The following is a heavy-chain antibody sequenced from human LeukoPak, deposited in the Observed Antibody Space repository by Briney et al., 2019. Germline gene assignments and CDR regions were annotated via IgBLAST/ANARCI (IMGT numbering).Heavy chain of an antibody. CDR3: AKSWPYSSGWGGFDP. Sequence: GRSLRLSCAASGFTFSSYGMHWVRQAPGKGLEWVAVISYDGSNKYYADSVKGRFTIPRDNSKNTLYLQMNSLRAEDTAVYYCAKSWPYSSGWGGFDPWGQGTLVTVSS. D-gene: IGHD6-19*01. J-gene: IGHJ5*02. CDR2: ISYDGSNK. CDR1: GFTFSSYG. V-gene: IGHV3-30*18.